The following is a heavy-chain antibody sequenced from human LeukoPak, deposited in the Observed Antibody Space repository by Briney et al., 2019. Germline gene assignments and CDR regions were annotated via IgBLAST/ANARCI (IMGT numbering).Heavy chain of an antibody. J-gene: IGHJ4*02. CDR3: ARGDGWFGELLNFDN. D-gene: IGHD3-10*01. CDR1: GFTFRAYS. CDR2: ISSSSNTI. Sequence: GGALRLSCAASGFTFRAYSMNWVRQAPGKGREWVSYISSSSNTIYYPDSVKGRFTISRDNAKNSLYLQMNSLRDEDTAVYYCARGDGWFGELLNFDNWGQGTLVTVSS. V-gene: IGHV3-48*02.